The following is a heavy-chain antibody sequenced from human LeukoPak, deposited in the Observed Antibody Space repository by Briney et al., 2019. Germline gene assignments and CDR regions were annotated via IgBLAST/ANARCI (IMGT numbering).Heavy chain of an antibody. J-gene: IGHJ6*02. CDR2: IKSKTDGGTT. CDR1: GFTFSNAW. CDR3: TTDPTEHYSGSGSHTYYYYYGMDV. V-gene: IGHV3-15*01. D-gene: IGHD3-10*01. Sequence: GGSLRLSCAASGFTFSNAWMSWVRQAPGKGLEWVGRIKSKTDGGTTDYAAPVKGRFTISRDDSKNTLYLQMNSLKTEDTAVYDCTTDPTEHYSGSGSHTYYYYYGMDVWGQGTTVTVSS.